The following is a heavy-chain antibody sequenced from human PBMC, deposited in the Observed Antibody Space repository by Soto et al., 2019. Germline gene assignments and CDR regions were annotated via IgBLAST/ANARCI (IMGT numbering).Heavy chain of an antibody. V-gene: IGHV1-24*01. CDR1: GYTLTELS. D-gene: IGHD4-17*01. CDR2: FDPEDGET. J-gene: IGHJ2*01. CDR3: ATNAGTTVVRYWYFDL. Sequence: ASVKVSCKVSGYTLTELSMHWVRQAPGKGLEWMGGFDPEDGETIYAQKFQGGVTMTEDTSTDTAYMELSSLRSEDTAVYYCATNAGTTVVRYWYFDLWGRGTLVTVSS.